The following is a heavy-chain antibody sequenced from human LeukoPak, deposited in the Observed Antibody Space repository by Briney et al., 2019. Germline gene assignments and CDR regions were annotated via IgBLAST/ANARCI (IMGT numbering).Heavy chain of an antibody. CDR2: IKHDGSED. CDR1: GFTFDDYA. D-gene: IGHD2-15*01. J-gene: IGHJ4*02. CDR3: ARDQTPFY. Sequence: GRSLRLSCAASGFTFDDYAMHWVRQVPGKGLEWVANIKHDGSEDYYLDSVKGRFTISRDNAKSSMWLQMNSLRDEDTAVYYCARDQTPFYWGQGSLVTVSS. V-gene: IGHV3-7*01.